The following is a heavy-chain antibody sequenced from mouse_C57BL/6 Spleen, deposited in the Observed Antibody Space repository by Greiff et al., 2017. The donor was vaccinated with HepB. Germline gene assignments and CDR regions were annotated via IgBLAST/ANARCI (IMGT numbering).Heavy chain of an antibody. CDR2: INPNNGGT. J-gene: IGHJ4*01. CDR1: GYTFTDYN. Sequence: EVQGVESGPELVKPGASVKMSCKASGYTFTDYNMHWVKQSHGKSLEWIGYINPNNGGTSYNQKFKGKATLTVNKSSSTAYMELRSLTSEDSAVYYCARVFIGSMDYWGQGTSVTVSS. V-gene: IGHV1-22*01. D-gene: IGHD1-1*01. CDR3: ARVFIGSMDY.